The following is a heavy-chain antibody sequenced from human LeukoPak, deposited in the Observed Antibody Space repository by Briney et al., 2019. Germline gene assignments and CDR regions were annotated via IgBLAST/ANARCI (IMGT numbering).Heavy chain of an antibody. D-gene: IGHD7-27*01. CDR2: ISGSGGST. V-gene: IGHV3-23*01. Sequence: GGSLRLSCAASGFTFSSYAMSWVRQAPGKWLEWVSAISGSGGSTYCADSVKGRFTISRDNSNNTLYLQMNSLRAEDTAVYYCAKVGLTGNWFDPWGQGTLVTVSS. CDR3: AKVGLTGNWFDP. J-gene: IGHJ5*02. CDR1: GFTFSSYA.